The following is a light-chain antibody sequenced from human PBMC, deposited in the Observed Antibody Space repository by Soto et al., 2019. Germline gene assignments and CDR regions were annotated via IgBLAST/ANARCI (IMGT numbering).Light chain of an antibody. J-gene: IGKJ2*01. CDR1: QSVSSSSY. Sequence: EIVLTQSPGTLSLSPGERATLSCRASQSVSSSSYLAWYQQKPGQAPRLLIYGASSRATGIPDRFSGSGSATDFTLTISRLEPEDCAVYYCRQYGSSPSYTFGQGTTLEIK. CDR3: RQYGSSPSYT. V-gene: IGKV3-20*01. CDR2: GAS.